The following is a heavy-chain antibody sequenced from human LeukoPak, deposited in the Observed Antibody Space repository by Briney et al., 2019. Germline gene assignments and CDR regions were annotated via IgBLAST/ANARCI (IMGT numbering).Heavy chain of an antibody. J-gene: IGHJ5*02. Sequence: NPSETLSLTCAVYGGSFSGYYWSWIRQPPGKGLEWIGEINHSGSTNYNPSLKSRVTISVDTSKNQFSLKLSSVTAADTAVYYCARRRISRNWFDPWGQGTLVTVSS. CDR2: INHSGST. CDR3: ARRRISRNWFDP. CDR1: GGSFSGYY. V-gene: IGHV4-34*01.